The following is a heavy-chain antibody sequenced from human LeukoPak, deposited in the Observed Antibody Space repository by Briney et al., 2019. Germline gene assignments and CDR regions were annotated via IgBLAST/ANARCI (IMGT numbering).Heavy chain of an antibody. CDR3: ARDLSAAFDF. D-gene: IGHD6-19*01. CDR2: LVYDARS. V-gene: IGHV3-33*01. Sequence: GGSLRLSCAASGFPFSSYGMHWVRQAPGKGLEWVARLVYDARSDYANSVKGRFTISRDDSKNTLFLDMSNLRVEDTALYYCARDLSAAFDFWGQGVLVTVSS. CDR1: GFPFSSYG. J-gene: IGHJ4*02.